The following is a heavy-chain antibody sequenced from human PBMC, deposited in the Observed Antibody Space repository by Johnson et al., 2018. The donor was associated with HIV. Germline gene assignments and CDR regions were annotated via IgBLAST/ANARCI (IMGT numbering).Heavy chain of an antibody. CDR3: SKVLNEKKYIDVFHV. CDR1: GFTFSTYG. V-gene: IGHV3-30*18. D-gene: IGHD2-8*01. J-gene: IGHJ3*01. Sequence: QVQLVESGGGVVQPGRSLRLSCAASGFTFSTYGMHWVRKAPGKGLEWVAVISYDVSNKYYADSVKGRFTISRDNSKNTLYLQMNSLRAEDTAVYYCSKVLNEKKYIDVFHVWGQGTMVTVSS. CDR2: ISYDVSNK.